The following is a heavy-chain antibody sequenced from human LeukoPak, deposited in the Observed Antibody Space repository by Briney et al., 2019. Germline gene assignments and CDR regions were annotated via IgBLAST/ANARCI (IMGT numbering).Heavy chain of an antibody. D-gene: IGHD5-18*01. Sequence: GGSLRLSCAASGFTFSSYEMNWVRQAPGKGLEWVSYISGSGSTIYYADSVKGRFTISRDNAKNSLYLQMNSLRAEDTAVYYCARRASTERGHSYGLDYWGQGTLVTVS. CDR2: ISGSGSTI. V-gene: IGHV3-48*03. J-gene: IGHJ4*02. CDR1: GFTFSSYE. CDR3: ARRASTERGHSYGLDY.